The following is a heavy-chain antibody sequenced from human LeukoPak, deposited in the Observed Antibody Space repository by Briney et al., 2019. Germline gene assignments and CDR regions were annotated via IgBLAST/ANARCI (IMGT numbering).Heavy chain of an antibody. CDR2: ITAGGNT. CDR3: AKAPGDYYDTRADRDY. CDR1: GFTFSSYG. J-gene: IGHJ4*02. V-gene: IGHV3-23*01. D-gene: IGHD3-22*01. Sequence: GGSLRLSCAASGFTFSSYGMTWVRQAPGKGPEWVSAITAGGNTYFADSVKGRFTISRDNSKNMLYLQMNSLRAEDTALYYCAKAPGDYYDTRADRDYWGQGTLVTVSS.